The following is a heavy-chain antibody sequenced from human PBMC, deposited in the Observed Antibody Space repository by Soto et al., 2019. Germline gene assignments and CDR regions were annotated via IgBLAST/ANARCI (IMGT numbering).Heavy chain of an antibody. Sequence: GASVKVSCKASGYTFTSYYMHWVRQAPGQGLEWMGIINPSGGSTSYAQKFKGRVTMTRDTSTSTVYMEMSSLRTEDTAVFYCARGTYCGGDCYSGFDYWGQGTLVTVSS. J-gene: IGHJ4*02. D-gene: IGHD2-21*01. CDR2: INPSGGST. CDR1: GYTFTSYY. V-gene: IGHV1-46*03. CDR3: ARGTYCGGDCYSGFDY.